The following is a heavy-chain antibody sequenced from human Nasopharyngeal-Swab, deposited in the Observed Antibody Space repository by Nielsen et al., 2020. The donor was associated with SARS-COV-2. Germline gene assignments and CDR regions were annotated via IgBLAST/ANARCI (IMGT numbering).Heavy chain of an antibody. V-gene: IGHV3-23*01. Sequence: GGSLRLSCAASRFTFSSYAMSWVRQAPGKGLEWVSAISGSGGSTYYADSVKGRFTISRDNSKNTLYLQMNSLRAEDTAVYYCAKRPYCGSNSCYYYFDYWGQGTPVTVSS. CDR2: ISGSGGST. CDR1: RFTFSSYA. D-gene: IGHD2-2*01. J-gene: IGHJ4*02. CDR3: AKRPYCGSNSCYYYFDY.